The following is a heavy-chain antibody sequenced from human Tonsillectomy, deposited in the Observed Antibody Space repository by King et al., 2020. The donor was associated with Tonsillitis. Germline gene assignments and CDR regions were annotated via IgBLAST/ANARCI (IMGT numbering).Heavy chain of an antibody. CDR3: ASVDRVD. D-gene: IGHD2-15*01. J-gene: IGHJ4*02. CDR1: GFTFSTFT. CDR2: ISSDSSTI. V-gene: IGHV3-48*02. Sequence: VQLVESGGGLVQPGGSLRLSCAASGFTFSTFTMNWVRQAPGKGLEWVSYISSDSSTIYYADSVKGRFTISRDNAKNSLYLQMNSLRDEDTAVYYCASVDRVDWGQGALVTVSS.